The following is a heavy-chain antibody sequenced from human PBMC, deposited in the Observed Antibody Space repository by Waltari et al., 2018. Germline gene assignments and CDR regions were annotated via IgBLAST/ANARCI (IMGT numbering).Heavy chain of an antibody. D-gene: IGHD6-19*01. J-gene: IGHJ4*02. Sequence: QVQLQESGPGLVKPSETLSLTCTVSGGSISSYYRSWIRQPPGKGLDWLGYIFYSGSTNYNPSLKSRVTISVDTSKNQFSLKLSSVTAADTAVYYCARDGGWYYFDYWGQGTLVTVSS. CDR3: ARDGGWYYFDY. V-gene: IGHV4-59*01. CDR1: GGSISSYY. CDR2: IFYSGST.